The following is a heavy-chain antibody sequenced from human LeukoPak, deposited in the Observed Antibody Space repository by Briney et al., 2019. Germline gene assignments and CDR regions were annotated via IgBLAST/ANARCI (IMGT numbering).Heavy chain of an antibody. Sequence: PSETLSLTCTVSGGSISSYYWSWIRQPPGKGLEWIGYIYYSGSTNYNPSLKSRVTISVDTSKNQFSLKLSSVTAADTAVCYCASDYAYDSSGYYYYGMDVWGQGTMVTVSS. CDR1: GGSISSYY. D-gene: IGHD3-22*01. V-gene: IGHV4-59*01. CDR2: IYYSGST. J-gene: IGHJ6*02. CDR3: ASDYAYDSSGYYYYGMDV.